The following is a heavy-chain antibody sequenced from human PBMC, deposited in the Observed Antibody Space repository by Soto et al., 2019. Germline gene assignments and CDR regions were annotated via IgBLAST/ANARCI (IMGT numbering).Heavy chain of an antibody. CDR1: GYSFTTYW. D-gene: IGHD4-4*01. V-gene: IGHV5-51*01. CDR3: ARGLNWNYSMNWLDT. CDR2: VYPGDSDT. Sequence: PGESLKISCQTSGYSFTTYWIAWVRQMPGKGLDWMGVVYPGDSDTKYSPSFQGHVTISADRSSSTAFLQWSSLKASDTAVYYCARGLNWNYSMNWLDTWGQGTLVTVSS. J-gene: IGHJ5*02.